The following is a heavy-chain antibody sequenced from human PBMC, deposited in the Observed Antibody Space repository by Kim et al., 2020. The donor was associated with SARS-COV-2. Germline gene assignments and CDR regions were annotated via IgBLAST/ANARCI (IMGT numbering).Heavy chain of an antibody. D-gene: IGHD2-2*01. J-gene: IGHJ4*02. Sequence: SQKYQGRVTITRDTSASTAYMELSSLRAEDTAVYYCAIGYSSTTSPFDFWGQGTLITVSS. CDR3: AIGYSSTTSPFDF. V-gene: IGHV1-3*01.